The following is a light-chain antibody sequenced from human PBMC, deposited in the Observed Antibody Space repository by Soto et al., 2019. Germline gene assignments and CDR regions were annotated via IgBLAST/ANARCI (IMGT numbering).Light chain of an antibody. Sequence: DIQLTQSPSTLSASVGDRVTITCRASQTIGKYLKWYQQQPGKIPKLLIYDASYLQSGVPSRFSGSESATDFTLNISDLRPEDFVTYYCQQSVRIPFTFGPGTKVDIK. CDR3: QQSVRIPFT. CDR2: DAS. CDR1: QTIGKY. V-gene: IGKV1-39*01. J-gene: IGKJ3*01.